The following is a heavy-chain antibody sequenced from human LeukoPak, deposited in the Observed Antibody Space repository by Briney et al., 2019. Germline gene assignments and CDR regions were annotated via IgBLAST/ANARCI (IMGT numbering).Heavy chain of an antibody. Sequence: ASVKASCKASGYTITGYYIHWVRQAPGQGLEWMGWINPNSGDTNYAQKFQGRVTMTRDTSINTAFMELSRLRSDGTAVYYCARDRHWNQGNFDYWGQGTLVTVSS. CDR3: ARDRHWNQGNFDY. J-gene: IGHJ4*02. CDR1: GYTITGYY. D-gene: IGHD1-1*01. CDR2: INPNSGDT. V-gene: IGHV1-2*02.